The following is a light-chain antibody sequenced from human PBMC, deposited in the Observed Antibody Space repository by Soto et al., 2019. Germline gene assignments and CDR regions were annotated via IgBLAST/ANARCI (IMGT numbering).Light chain of an antibody. J-gene: IGKJ1*01. CDR2: ATS. Sequence: AIQITQSPSSLSASVGDRVTITCRASQGIRNELGWYQQRPGKAPKLLIFATSSLQSGVPSRFSGSGSGTDFTLTISILQPEDFATYYCFQDYNYPRTFGQGTKVEV. V-gene: IGKV1-6*01. CDR3: FQDYNYPRT. CDR1: QGIRNE.